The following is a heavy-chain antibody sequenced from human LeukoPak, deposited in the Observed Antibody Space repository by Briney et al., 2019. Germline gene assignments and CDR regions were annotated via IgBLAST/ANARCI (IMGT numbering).Heavy chain of an antibody. J-gene: IGHJ2*01. Sequence: ASAKVSCKASGYTFTGYYMHWVRQAPGQGLEWMGWINPNSGGTNYAQKFQGRVTMTRDTSITTAYMELSRLSSDDTAVYYCARHPGKVTNDWYFDLWGRGTLVTVSS. D-gene: IGHD4-23*01. CDR3: ARHPGKVTNDWYFDL. V-gene: IGHV1-2*02. CDR2: INPNSGGT. CDR1: GYTFTGYY.